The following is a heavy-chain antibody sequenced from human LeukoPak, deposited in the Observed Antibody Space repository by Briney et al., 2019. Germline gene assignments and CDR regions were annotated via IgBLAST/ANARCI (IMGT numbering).Heavy chain of an antibody. Sequence: ASVKVSCKASGYTFTSYGISWVRQAPGQGLEWMGWISAYNGNTNYAQKFQGRVTITRDTSASTAYMELSSLRSEDTAVYYCASSYSSSYSSSWKYYYYGMDVWGQGTTVTVSS. D-gene: IGHD6-13*01. V-gene: IGHV1-18*01. CDR1: GYTFTSYG. CDR3: ASSYSSSYSSSWKYYYYGMDV. CDR2: ISAYNGNT. J-gene: IGHJ6*02.